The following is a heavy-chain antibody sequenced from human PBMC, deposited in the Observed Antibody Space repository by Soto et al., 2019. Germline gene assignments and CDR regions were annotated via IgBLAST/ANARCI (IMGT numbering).Heavy chain of an antibody. CDR1: GYSISSSNW. J-gene: IGHJ4*02. CDR2: IYYSGST. CDR3: ARGGWRQIDY. Sequence: PSETPSLTCAVSGYSISSSNWWGWIRQPPGKGLEWIGYIYYSGSTNYNPSLKSRVTISVDTSKNQFSLKLSSVTAADTAVYYCARGGWRQIDYWGQGTQVTVSS. V-gene: IGHV4-28*03. D-gene: IGHD3-3*01.